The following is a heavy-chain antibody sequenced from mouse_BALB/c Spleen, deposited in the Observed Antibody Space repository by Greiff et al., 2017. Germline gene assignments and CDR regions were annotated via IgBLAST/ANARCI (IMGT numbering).Heavy chain of an antibody. J-gene: IGHJ4*01. CDR1: GYTFTSYW. V-gene: IGHV1-69*02. CDR3: TRRTAGAMDY. Sequence: QVHVKQPGAELVRPGASVKLSCKASGYTFTSYWINWVKQRPGQGLEWIGNIYPSDSYTNYNQKFKDKATLTVDKSSSTAYMQLSSPTSEDSAVYYCTRRTAGAMDYWGQGTSVTVSS. D-gene: IGHD1-2*01. CDR2: IYPSDSYT.